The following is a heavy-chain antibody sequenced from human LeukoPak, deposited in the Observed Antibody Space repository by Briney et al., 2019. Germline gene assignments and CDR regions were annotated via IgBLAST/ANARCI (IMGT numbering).Heavy chain of an antibody. CDR3: ARHSSSNIFGAFDI. CDR1: GYSFTNYW. J-gene: IGHJ3*02. CDR2: IHPGDSDT. Sequence: GESLKISCKGSGYSFTNYWIGWVRQMPGKGLEWMGVIHPGDSDTRYSPSFQGQVSISAVKSINTAYLQWSSLRASDTAIYYCARHSSSNIFGAFDIWGQGTMVTVSS. D-gene: IGHD3-3*02. V-gene: IGHV5-51*01.